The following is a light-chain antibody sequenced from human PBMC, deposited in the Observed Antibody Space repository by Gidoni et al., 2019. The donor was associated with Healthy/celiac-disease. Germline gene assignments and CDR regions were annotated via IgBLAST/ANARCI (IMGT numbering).Light chain of an antibody. V-gene: IGKV4-1*01. J-gene: IGKJ1*01. Sequence: DTVMTQSPDSLAVSLGESATINCKSSQSVLYSSNNKNYLAWYQQKPGQPPKLLIYWASTRESGVPDRFSGSGSGTDFTLTISSLQAEDVAVYYCQQYYSTPPTFGQXTKVEIK. CDR2: WAS. CDR3: QQYYSTPPT. CDR1: QSVLYSSNNKNY.